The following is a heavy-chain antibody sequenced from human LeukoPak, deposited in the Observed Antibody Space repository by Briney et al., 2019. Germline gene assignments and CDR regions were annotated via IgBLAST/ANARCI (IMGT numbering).Heavy chain of an antibody. V-gene: IGHV3-48*04. CDR1: GFTLSSYS. Sequence: GGSLRLSCAASGFTLSSYSMNWVRQAPGKGLEWVSYISSSSSTIYYVDSVKGRFTISRDNAKNSLYLQMNSLRAEDTAVYYCAELGITMIGGVWGKGTTVTISS. J-gene: IGHJ6*04. CDR3: AELGITMIGGV. CDR2: ISSSSSTI. D-gene: IGHD3-10*02.